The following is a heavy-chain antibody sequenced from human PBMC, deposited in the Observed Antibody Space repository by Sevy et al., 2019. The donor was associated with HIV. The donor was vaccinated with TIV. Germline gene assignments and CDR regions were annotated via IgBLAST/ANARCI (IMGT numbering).Heavy chain of an antibody. CDR3: GRVYHYDYSGPGY. V-gene: IGHV1-46*01. Sequence: ASVKVSCKAFGYTFTNYYMHWVRQAPGQGLEWMGVINPSGGSTNYAQKFQGRLTMTRDTSTSTVYMELSSLRSEDTAVDYCGRVYHYDYSGPGYWGQGTLVTVSS. CDR1: GYTFTNYY. D-gene: IGHD3-22*01. J-gene: IGHJ4*02. CDR2: INPSGGST.